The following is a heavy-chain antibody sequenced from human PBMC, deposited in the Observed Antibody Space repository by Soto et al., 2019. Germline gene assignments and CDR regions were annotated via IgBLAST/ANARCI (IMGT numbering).Heavy chain of an antibody. D-gene: IGHD3-22*01. V-gene: IGHV4-39*01. J-gene: IGHJ5*02. CDR2: FYYSGST. CDR3: ARQRITMIVVVIQAWFDP. CDR1: GGAIASSYYN. Sequence: SETLSLTCSVSGGAIASSYYNWGWIRQPPGKGLEWIGSFYYSGSTYYNPSLKSRVTISVDTSKNQFSLKLSSVTAADTAVYYCARQRITMIVVVIQAWFDPWGQGTLVTVSS.